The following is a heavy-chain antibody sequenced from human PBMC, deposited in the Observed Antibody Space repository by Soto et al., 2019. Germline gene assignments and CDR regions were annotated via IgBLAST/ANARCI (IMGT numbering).Heavy chain of an antibody. D-gene: IGHD3-22*01. V-gene: IGHV4-59*01. CDR1: GGSISSYY. J-gene: IGHJ4*02. Sequence: PSETLSLTCTVSGGSISSYYWSWIRQPPGKGLEWIGYIYYSGSTNYNPSLKSRVTISVDTSKNQFPLKLSSVTAADTAVYYCARGRSVISGYYGYWGQGTLVTVSS. CDR3: ARGRSVISGYYGY. CDR2: IYYSGST.